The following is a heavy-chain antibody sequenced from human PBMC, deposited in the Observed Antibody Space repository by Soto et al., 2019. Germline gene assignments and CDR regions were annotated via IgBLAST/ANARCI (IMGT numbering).Heavy chain of an antibody. J-gene: IGHJ6*01. V-gene: IGHV3-21*02. Sequence: QLVESGGGLVKPGGSLRLSCEASGFSLGGDSMDWVRQAPGKGLEGVSSITSGGNYIFYSDSVKGRFTISRDNAKNSLFLQMDSLKTEDTAVYYSTREKGSQLRHDVWAQGTTVTVSS. CDR3: TREKGSQLRHDV. D-gene: IGHD3-16*01. CDR2: ITSGGNYI. CDR1: GFSLGGDS.